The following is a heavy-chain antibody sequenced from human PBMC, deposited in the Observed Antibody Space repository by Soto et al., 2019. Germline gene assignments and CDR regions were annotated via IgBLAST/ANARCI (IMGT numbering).Heavy chain of an antibody. J-gene: IGHJ6*02. D-gene: IGHD3-22*01. CDR2: IKSKTDGGTT. CDR1: GFTFSNAW. V-gene: IGHV3-15*01. CDR3: TPDPVVVIRYYGMDV. Sequence: EVQLVESGGGLVKPGGSLRLSCAASGFTFSNAWMSWVRQAPGKGLEWVGRIKSKTDGGTTDYAAPVKGRFTISRDDSKNTLYLKMNSLKTEDTAVYYCTPDPVVVIRYYGMDVWGQGTTVTVSS.